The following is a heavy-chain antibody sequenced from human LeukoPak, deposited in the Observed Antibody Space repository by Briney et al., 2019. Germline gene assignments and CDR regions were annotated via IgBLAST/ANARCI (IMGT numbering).Heavy chain of an antibody. CDR1: GFTFRDFG. V-gene: IGHV3-30*02. CDR2: IRNDGRKD. J-gene: IGHJ5*02. D-gene: IGHD6-13*01. CDR3: VKGGSSSHNWFDP. Sequence: GGALRLSCAASGFTFRDFGMHWVRQAPGKGLEWVAFIRNDGRKDYYPDSVKGRFTISRDNSRSTLDLQMHSLRIEDTAVYYCVKGGSSSHNWFDPWGQGILVTVSS.